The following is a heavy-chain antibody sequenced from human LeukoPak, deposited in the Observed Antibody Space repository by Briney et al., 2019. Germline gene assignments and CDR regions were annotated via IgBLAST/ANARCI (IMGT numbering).Heavy chain of an antibody. Sequence: PGGSLRLSCVASGFSFSTSGMHWVRQSPGKGLDWVAFIRNDGNKKNYAESVKGRFTISRDNSRNTLYLQMNSLRAEDSAFYYCAKDTRAVAASGGFDYWGQGTLVTVSS. D-gene: IGHD6-19*01. J-gene: IGHJ4*02. V-gene: IGHV3-30*02. CDR2: IRNDGNKK. CDR1: GFSFSTSG. CDR3: AKDTRAVAASGGFDY.